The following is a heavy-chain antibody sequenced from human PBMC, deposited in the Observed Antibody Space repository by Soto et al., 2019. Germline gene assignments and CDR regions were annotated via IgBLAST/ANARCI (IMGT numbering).Heavy chain of an antibody. J-gene: IGHJ4*02. Sequence: QVQLVQSGAEMKKPGSSVKVSCKASGGTFGSFALTWVRQAPGQGLEWMGGIIPMFGTANYAEKFQGRVTITADESTSTGYMEMSSLGNEDTAVYYCASYPPMMTFGGVGGYFFDDWGQGTLVTVSS. V-gene: IGHV1-69*01. CDR2: IIPMFGTA. CDR1: GGTFGSFA. D-gene: IGHD3-16*01. CDR3: ASYPPMMTFGGVGGYFFDD.